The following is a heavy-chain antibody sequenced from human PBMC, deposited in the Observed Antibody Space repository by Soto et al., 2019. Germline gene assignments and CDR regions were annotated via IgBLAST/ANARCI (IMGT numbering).Heavy chain of an antibody. CDR2: INHSGST. V-gene: IGHV4-34*01. CDR3: ASKRSYDFSSGYYVARQLGP. Sequence: SETLSLTCAVYGGSFSGYYWSWIRQPPGKGLEWIGEINHSGSTNYNPSLKSRVTISVDTSKNQFSLKLSSVTAADTAVYYCASKRSYDFSSGYYVARQLGPWGQGTLVTVSS. J-gene: IGHJ5*02. CDR1: GGSFSGYY. D-gene: IGHD3-3*01.